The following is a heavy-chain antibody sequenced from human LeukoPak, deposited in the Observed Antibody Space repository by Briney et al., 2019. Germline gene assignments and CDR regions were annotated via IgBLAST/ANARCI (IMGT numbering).Heavy chain of an antibody. CDR3: ARVSGLFDAFDI. D-gene: IGHD3-10*02. J-gene: IGHJ3*02. CDR1: GFTFSNAW. Sequence: GGSLRLSCAASGFTFSNAWMSWVRQAPGKGLEWVSVIYSGGSTYYADSVKGRFTISRDNSKNTLYLQMNSLRAEDTAVYYCARVSGLFDAFDIWGQGTMVTVSS. CDR2: IYSGGST. V-gene: IGHV3-53*01.